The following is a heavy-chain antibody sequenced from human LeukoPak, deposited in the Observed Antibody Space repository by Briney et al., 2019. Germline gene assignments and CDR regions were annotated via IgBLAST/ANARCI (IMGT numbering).Heavy chain of an antibody. V-gene: IGHV4-59*01. Sequence: SETLSLTCTVSGGSISSYCWSWIRQPPGKGLEWIGYIYYSGTTNYNPSLKSRVTISVVTSKNQFSLKLSSVTAADTAVYYCARGVYIAAAQYGYWGQGTLVTVSS. CDR3: ARGVYIAAAQYGY. J-gene: IGHJ4*02. D-gene: IGHD6-13*01. CDR2: IYYSGTT. CDR1: GGSISSYC.